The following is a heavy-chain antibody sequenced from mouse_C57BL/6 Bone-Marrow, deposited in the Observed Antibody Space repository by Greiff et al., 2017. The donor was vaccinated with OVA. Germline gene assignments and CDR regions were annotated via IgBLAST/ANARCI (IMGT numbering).Heavy chain of an antibody. CDR3: ARTYYGNLDY. J-gene: IGHJ2*01. D-gene: IGHD2-10*01. CDR2: INPSSGYT. Sequence: VQLKESGAELARPGASVKMSCKASGYTFTSYTMHWVKQRPGQGLEWIGYINPSSGYTKYNQKFKDKATLTADKSSSTAYMQLSSLTSEDSAVYYCARTYYGNLDYWGQGTTLTVSS. V-gene: IGHV1-4*01. CDR1: GYTFTSYT.